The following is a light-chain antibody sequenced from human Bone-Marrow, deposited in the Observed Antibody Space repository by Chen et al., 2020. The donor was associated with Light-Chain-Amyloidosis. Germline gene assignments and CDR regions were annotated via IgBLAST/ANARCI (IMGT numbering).Light chain of an antibody. CDR2: EVT. Sequence: PLPHPPSVSGSPGQSSPLSSPGTSSDVGGDNHVSWYQQHPDKAPKLMIYEVTNRPSWVPDRFSGSKSDNTASLTISGLQTEDEADYFCSSYTITNTLVFGSGTRVTVL. CDR1: SSDVGGDNH. CDR3: SSYTITNTLV. V-gene: IGLV2-14*01. J-gene: IGLJ1*01.